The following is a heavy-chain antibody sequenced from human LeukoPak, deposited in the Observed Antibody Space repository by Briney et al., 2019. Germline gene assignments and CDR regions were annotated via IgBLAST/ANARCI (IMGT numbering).Heavy chain of an antibody. Sequence: GGSLRLSCAASGFTFSSYAMSWVRQAPGKGLEWVSAISGSGGSTYYADSVKGRFTISRDNSKNTLYLQMNSLRAEDTAVYYCAKGPEGRWLQLLGYFQHWGQGTLVTVSS. J-gene: IGHJ1*01. D-gene: IGHD5-24*01. V-gene: IGHV3-23*01. CDR1: GFTFSSYA. CDR3: AKGPEGRWLQLLGYFQH. CDR2: ISGSGGST.